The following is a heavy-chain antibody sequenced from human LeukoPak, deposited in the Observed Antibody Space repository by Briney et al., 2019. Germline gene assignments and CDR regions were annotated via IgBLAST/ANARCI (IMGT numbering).Heavy chain of an antibody. D-gene: IGHD1-26*01. CDR2: FDPEDGEI. CDR3: AADRGDYSGSYWTAFDI. V-gene: IGHV1-24*01. J-gene: IGHJ3*02. CDR1: EYTLTELS. Sequence: GASVKVSCKVSEYTLTELSMHWVRQAPGQGLGWLGGFDPEDGEIIYAQKFQGRVTMSDDTSTDTAYMALGSLRSDDTAVYYCAADRGDYSGSYWTAFDIWGQGTMVTVSS.